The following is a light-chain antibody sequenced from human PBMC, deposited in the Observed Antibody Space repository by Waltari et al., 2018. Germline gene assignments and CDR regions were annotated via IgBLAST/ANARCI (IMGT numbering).Light chain of an antibody. CDR3: ATWDGSLTAWV. J-gene: IGLJ3*02. V-gene: IGLV1-47*01. CDR1: TSNIGRNY. CDR2: RNN. Sequence: QSVLTQPPSASGTPGQRVTISCSGSTSNIGRNYVSWYQQFPGTAPKLLVYRNNERPSGVPDRISGSKSGTSASRAISGLRSEDEADYYCATWDGSLTAWVFGGGTKVTVL.